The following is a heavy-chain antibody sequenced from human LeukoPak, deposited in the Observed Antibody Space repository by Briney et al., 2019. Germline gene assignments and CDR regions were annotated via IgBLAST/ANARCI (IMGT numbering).Heavy chain of an antibody. CDR3: ARRMVRGVKYGFDP. V-gene: IGHV1-69*06. Sequence: SVKVSCKASGGTFSSYAISWVRQAPGQGLEWMGGIIPIFGTANYAQKFQGRVTITADKSTSTAYMELSSLRSEDTAVYYCARRMVRGVKYGFDPWGQGTLVTVSS. J-gene: IGHJ5*02. D-gene: IGHD3-10*01. CDR1: GGTFSSYA. CDR2: IIPIFGTA.